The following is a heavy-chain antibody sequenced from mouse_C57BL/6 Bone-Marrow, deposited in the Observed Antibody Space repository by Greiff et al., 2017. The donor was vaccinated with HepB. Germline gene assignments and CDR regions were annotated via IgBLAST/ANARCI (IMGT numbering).Heavy chain of an antibody. CDR2: IDPSDSYT. D-gene: IGHD1-1*01. J-gene: IGHJ4*01. CDR1: GYTFTSYW. Sequence: QVQLQQPGAELVRPGTSVKLSCKASGYTFTSYWMHWVKQRPGQGLEWIGVIDPSDSYTNYNQKFKGKSTLTVDKSSSTAYMQLSSLTSEDSAVYYCAREGIYDYGSTVYYYAMDYWGQGTSVTVSS. V-gene: IGHV1-59*01. CDR3: AREGIYDYGSTVYYYAMDY.